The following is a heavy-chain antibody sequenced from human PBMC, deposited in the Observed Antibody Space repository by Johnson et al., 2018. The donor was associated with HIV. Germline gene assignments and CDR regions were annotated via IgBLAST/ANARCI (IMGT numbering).Heavy chain of an antibody. CDR1: GFTCSSYA. J-gene: IGHJ3*02. CDR2: ISYDGSNK. D-gene: IGHD4-17*01. Sequence: QVQLVESGGGVVQPGMSLRLSCAASGFTCSSYAMHWVRQAPGKGLEWVAVISYDGSNKYYADSVKGRFTISRDNSKNTLYLQMNSLRAEDTAVYYCARVRPNPTVTTRGAAFDIWGQGTMVTVSS. CDR3: ARVRPNPTVTTRGAAFDI. V-gene: IGHV3-30-3*01.